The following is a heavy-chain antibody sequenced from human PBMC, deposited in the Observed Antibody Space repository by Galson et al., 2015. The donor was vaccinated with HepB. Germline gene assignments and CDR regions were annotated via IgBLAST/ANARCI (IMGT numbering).Heavy chain of an antibody. CDR1: GYTFTSYY. CDR2: INPSGGST. Sequence: SVKVSCKASGYTFTSYYMHWVRQAPGQGLEWMGIINPSGGSTSYAQKFQGRVTMTRDTSTSTVYMELSSLRSEDTAVYYCVRDLWASFRAQFECNYWGQGTLVTVSS. CDR3: VRDLWASFRAQFECNY. J-gene: IGHJ4*02. D-gene: IGHD2/OR15-2a*01. V-gene: IGHV1-46*01.